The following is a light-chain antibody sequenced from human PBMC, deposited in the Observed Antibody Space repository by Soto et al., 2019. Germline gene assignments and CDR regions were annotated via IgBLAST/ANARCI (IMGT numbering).Light chain of an antibody. CDR1: QSLSTN. Sequence: IGVNPSPAPLSVSPRDGAPLSCRASQSLSTNLAWYQHKHGQAPRLLIYGASTRATGIPARFSGSGSGTEFTLTISGLQSEDFAIYYCQQYNIGPPWTFGQGTKVDIK. J-gene: IGKJ1*01. V-gene: IGKV3-15*01. CDR2: GAS. CDR3: QQYNIGPPWT.